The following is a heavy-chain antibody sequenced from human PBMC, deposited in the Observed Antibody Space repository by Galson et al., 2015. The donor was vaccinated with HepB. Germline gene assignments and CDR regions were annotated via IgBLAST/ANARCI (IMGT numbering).Heavy chain of an antibody. CDR3: VRGRSTPVY. CDR1: GFIFSSYW. D-gene: IGHD5/OR15-5a*01. J-gene: IGHJ4*02. Sequence: SLRLSCAASGFIFSSYWMGWVRQAPGKGLEWVTNIKEDGSEKYYVDSVKGRFTISRDNAMNSLHLQMSSLRAEDSAVYYCVRGRSTPVYWGQGSLVTVSS. CDR2: IKEDGSEK. V-gene: IGHV3-7*03.